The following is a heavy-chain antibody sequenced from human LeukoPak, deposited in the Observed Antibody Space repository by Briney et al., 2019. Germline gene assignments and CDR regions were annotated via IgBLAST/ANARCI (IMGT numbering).Heavy chain of an antibody. CDR3: AKLRGLSSSSENNWFDP. CDR2: ISGSGDAT. J-gene: IGHJ5*02. CDR1: GFTFTSYG. D-gene: IGHD6-6*01. Sequence: GGSLRLSCVASGFTFTSYGKSWVRQAPGKRLEWVSGISGSGDATYYADSVKGRFTISRDNSKNTLYLQMNSLRAEETAVYYCAKLRGLSSSSENNWFDPWGQGTLVTVSS. V-gene: IGHV3-23*01.